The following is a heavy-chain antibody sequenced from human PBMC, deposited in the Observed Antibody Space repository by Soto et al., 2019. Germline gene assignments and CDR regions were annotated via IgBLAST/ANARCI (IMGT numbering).Heavy chain of an antibody. CDR3: ERERRRSMTMVRGVRWFDP. D-gene: IGHD3-10*01. CDR2: IYYNGSN. Sequence: QVQLQESGPGLVKPSQTLSLTCTVSGGSISSGGYYWSWIRQHPVKGLEWIGYIYYNGSNYYNPCLKGRGTISVDTSKNQFSLKLRSVTAADTDVYYCERERRRSMTMVRGVRWFDPWGQGTMVTVSS. V-gene: IGHV4-31*03. J-gene: IGHJ5*02. CDR1: GGSISSGGYY.